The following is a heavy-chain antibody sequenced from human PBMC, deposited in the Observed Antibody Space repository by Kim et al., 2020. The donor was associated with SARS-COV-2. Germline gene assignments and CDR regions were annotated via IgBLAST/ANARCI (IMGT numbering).Heavy chain of an antibody. D-gene: IGHD2-2*01. CDR1: GFTFSGYS. CDR3: ARDFGAFVVVPAALHSFDY. V-gene: IGHV3-21*01. Sequence: GGSLRLSCAASGFTFSGYSMNWVRQAPGKGLEWVSSISSSSSYIYYADSVKGRFTISRDNAKNSLYLQMNSLRAEDTAVYFCARDFGAFVVVPAALHSFDYWGQGTLVTVSS. CDR2: ISSSSSYI. J-gene: IGHJ4*02.